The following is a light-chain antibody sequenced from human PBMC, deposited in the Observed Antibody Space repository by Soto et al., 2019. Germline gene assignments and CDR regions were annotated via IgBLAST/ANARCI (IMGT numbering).Light chain of an antibody. CDR1: SSNIGSNT. Sequence: QSVLTQPPSASGTPGQRVTNSCSGSSSNIGSNTVNWYHQLPGTAPKLLIYSDNQRPSGVPDRFSGSKSGTSASLAISGLQSEDEADYYCAAWDDSLSGVLFGGGTKVTVL. J-gene: IGLJ2*01. CDR3: AAWDDSLSGVL. V-gene: IGLV1-44*01. CDR2: SDN.